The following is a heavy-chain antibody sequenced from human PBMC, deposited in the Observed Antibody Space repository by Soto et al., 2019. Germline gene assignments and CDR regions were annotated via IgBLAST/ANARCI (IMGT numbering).Heavy chain of an antibody. V-gene: IGHV4-4*02. J-gene: IGHJ6*02. Sequence: SETLSLTCAVSGGSISTSNWWSWVRQPPGKGLEWIGYIYYSGSTNYNPSPKSRVTISVDTSKNQFSLKLSSVTAADTAVYYCARPIAAAGTPNYYYYGMDVWGQGTTVTVSS. CDR2: IYYSGST. CDR3: ARPIAAAGTPNYYYYGMDV. D-gene: IGHD6-13*01. CDR1: GGSISTSNW.